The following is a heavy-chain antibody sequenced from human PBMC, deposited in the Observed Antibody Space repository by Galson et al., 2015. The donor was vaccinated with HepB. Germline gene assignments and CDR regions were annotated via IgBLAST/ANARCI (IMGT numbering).Heavy chain of an antibody. D-gene: IGHD3-22*01. J-gene: IGHJ4*02. V-gene: IGHV3-7*03. CDR3: ARAAPPLVVITTAVPYYFDY. Sequence: SLRLSCAASGFTFSSYWMSWVRQAPGKGLEWVANIKQDGSEKYYVDSVKGRFTISRDNAKNSLYLQMNSLRAEDTAVYYCARAAPPLVVITTAVPYYFDYWGQGTLVTVSS. CDR2: IKQDGSEK. CDR1: GFTFSSYW.